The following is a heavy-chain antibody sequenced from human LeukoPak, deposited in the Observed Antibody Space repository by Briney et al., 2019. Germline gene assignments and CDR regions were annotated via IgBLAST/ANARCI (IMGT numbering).Heavy chain of an antibody. D-gene: IGHD6-19*01. CDR2: ISYDGSNK. J-gene: IGHJ4*02. V-gene: IGHV3-30*05. CDR3: AKDGYSSGWYATYYFDY. CDR1: GFTFSSYG. Sequence: GGSLRLSCAASGFTFSSYGMHWVRQAPGKGLEWVAVISYDGSNKYYADSVKGRFTISRDNSKNTLYLQMNSLRAEDTAVYYCAKDGYSSGWYATYYFDYWGQGTLVTVSS.